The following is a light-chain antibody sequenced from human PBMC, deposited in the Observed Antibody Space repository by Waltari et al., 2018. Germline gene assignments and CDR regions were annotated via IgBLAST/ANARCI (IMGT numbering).Light chain of an antibody. CDR3: AAWDDSLSGPV. CDR2: RHN. Sequence: QSVVTQPPSASGTPGQRVTIPCSGSSSNIGSNYVYWFQQPPGTAPKLLIYRHNQRPSGVPDRFSGSKSGTSASLAISGLRSEDEADYYCAAWDDSLSGPVFGGGTKLTVL. CDR1: SSNIGSNY. V-gene: IGLV1-47*01. J-gene: IGLJ2*01.